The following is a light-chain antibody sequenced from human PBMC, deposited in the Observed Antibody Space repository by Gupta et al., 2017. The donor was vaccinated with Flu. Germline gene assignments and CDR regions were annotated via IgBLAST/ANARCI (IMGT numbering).Light chain of an antibody. V-gene: IGLV1-44*01. Sequence: VTITCSGSSSNIGSNNVNWYQQLPETTPNHLIYGSNKRRSGGTDRFAVSNSGTSAAIAISGLQAEEEADYYCDAWEESRNGNYVFGTGTKVTVL. CDR1: SSNIGSNN. J-gene: IGLJ1*01. CDR2: GSN. CDR3: DAWEESRNGNYV.